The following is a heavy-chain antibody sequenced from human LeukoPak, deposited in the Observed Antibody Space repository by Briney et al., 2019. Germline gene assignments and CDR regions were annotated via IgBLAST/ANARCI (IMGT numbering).Heavy chain of an antibody. CDR1: GFTVSANC. CDR2: IYSGGST. CDR3: ARGPPLGIGSDY. V-gene: IGHV3-53*01. D-gene: IGHD7-27*01. Sequence: GGSLRLSCAVSGFTVSANCLSWVRRVPGKGLEWVSVIYSGGSTYYADSVKGRFTISRDNSKNTLYLQMNSLRAEDTAVYYCARGPPLGIGSDYWGQGTLVTVSS. J-gene: IGHJ4*02.